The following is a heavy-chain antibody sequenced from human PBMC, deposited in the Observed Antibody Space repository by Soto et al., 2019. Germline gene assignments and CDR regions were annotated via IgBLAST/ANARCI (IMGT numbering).Heavy chain of an antibody. V-gene: IGHV4-39*01. CDR2: IYYSGST. CDR3: ARHLTPRYCSGGSCPPGWFDP. CDR1: GGSISSSSYY. J-gene: IGHJ5*02. Sequence: SETLSLTCTVSGGSISSSSYYWGWIRQPPGKGLEWIGSIYYSGSTYYNPSLKSRVTISVDTSKNQFSLKLSSVTAADTAVYYCARHLTPRYCSGGSCPPGWFDPWGQGTLVTVSS. D-gene: IGHD2-15*01.